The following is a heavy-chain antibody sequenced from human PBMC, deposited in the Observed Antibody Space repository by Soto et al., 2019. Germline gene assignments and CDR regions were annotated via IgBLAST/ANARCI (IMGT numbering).Heavy chain of an antibody. V-gene: IGHV1-18*01. CDR1: GYTFINHG. Sequence: QVQLVQSGSEVKKPGASVKVSCKASGYTFINHGISWVRQAPGQGLEWMGWISAHNGNTRYAQKVQDRVTMTRDTSTTTVYLELRSLRSDDTAVYYCARENLNSKSWFVFDQGGQGTLVTVSS. CDR3: ARENLNSKSWFVFDQ. CDR2: ISAHNGNT. D-gene: IGHD4-4*01. J-gene: IGHJ4*02.